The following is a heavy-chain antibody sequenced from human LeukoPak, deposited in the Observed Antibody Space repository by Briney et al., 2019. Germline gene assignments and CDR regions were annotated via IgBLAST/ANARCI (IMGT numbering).Heavy chain of an antibody. CDR2: IHHGGST. V-gene: IGHV4-4*02. Sequence: SGTLSLTRGISGDSISATNWWSWVRQPPGKGLEWIGDIHHGGSTNYNPSLRSRVSMSVDKSKNQFSLNLTSVTTADTAVYFCARVVLDYSDDTTEEYFQPWSQGTLVTVFS. J-gene: IGHJ1*01. D-gene: IGHD3-22*01. CDR1: GDSISATNW. CDR3: ARVVLDYSDDTTEEYFQP.